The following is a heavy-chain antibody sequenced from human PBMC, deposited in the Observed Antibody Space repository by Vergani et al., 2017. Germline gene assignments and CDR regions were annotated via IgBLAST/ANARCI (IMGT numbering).Heavy chain of an antibody. V-gene: IGHV3-74*01. J-gene: IGHJ4*02. CDR3: ARDGAGTIDFDY. Sequence: EVQLVQSGAEVKKPGESLRISCAASGFPLSNAWIHWVRQGPGKGLEWVSRVGFDGSDTVYADSVKGRFTISKDSAMNTVHLQMTNVRAEDTAVYFCARDGAGTIDFDYWGPGILVTVSS. CDR2: VGFDGSDT. CDR1: GFPLSNAW. D-gene: IGHD1-26*01.